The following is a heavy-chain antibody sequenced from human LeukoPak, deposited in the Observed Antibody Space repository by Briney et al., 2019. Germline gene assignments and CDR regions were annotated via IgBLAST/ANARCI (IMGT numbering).Heavy chain of an antibody. CDR3: ARGTRSVKITLVVKNWFDP. Sequence: SETLSLTCAVYGGSFSGYYWSWIRQPPGKGLEWIGEINHSGSTNYNPSLKSRVTISVDTSKNQFSLKLSSVTAADTAVYYCARGTRSVKITLVVKNWFDPWGQGTLVTVSS. CDR2: INHSGST. J-gene: IGHJ5*02. D-gene: IGHD1-20*01. V-gene: IGHV4-34*01. CDR1: GGSFSGYY.